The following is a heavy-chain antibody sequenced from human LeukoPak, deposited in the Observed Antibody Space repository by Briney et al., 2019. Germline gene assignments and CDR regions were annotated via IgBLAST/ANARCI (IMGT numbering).Heavy chain of an antibody. CDR2: IRPKIEGGTA. V-gene: IGHV3-15*01. Sequence: PGGSLRLSCAASGFTFSNAWMTWVRQGPGKGLEWVGRIRPKIEGGTADYAAPVKGRFIISRDDSKNTLYLQMNSLKIEDTAMYYCTHYSSGWYLGQGTLVTVSS. D-gene: IGHD6-19*01. J-gene: IGHJ4*02. CDR1: GFTFSNAW. CDR3: THYSSGWY.